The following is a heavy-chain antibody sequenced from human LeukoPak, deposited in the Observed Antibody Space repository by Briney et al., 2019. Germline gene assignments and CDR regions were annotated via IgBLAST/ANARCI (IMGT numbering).Heavy chain of an antibody. V-gene: IGHV1-2*02. J-gene: IGHJ5*02. CDR1: GYTFTSYY. D-gene: IGHD2-15*01. CDR2: INPSGGST. Sequence: ASVKVSCKASGYTFTSYYMHWVRQAPGQGLEWMGIINPSGGSTNYAQKFQGRVTMTRDTSISTAYMELSRLRSDDTAVYYCARDGVYCSGGSCYPARWFNPWGQGTLVTVSS. CDR3: ARDGVYCSGGSCYPARWFNP.